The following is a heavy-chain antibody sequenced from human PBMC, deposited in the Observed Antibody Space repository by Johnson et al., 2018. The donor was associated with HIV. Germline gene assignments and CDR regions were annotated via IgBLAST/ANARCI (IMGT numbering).Heavy chain of an antibody. Sequence: MQLVESGGSVVRPGGSLRLSCAASGFTSDDYGMSWVRQVPGKGLEWVSGINWNGGSIGYADSVKGRFTMSRDSAKNTLYLQMNSLRADDTAVYYCARKQWLVIASDAFDIWGQGTMVTVSS. V-gene: IGHV3-20*04. CDR3: ARKQWLVIASDAFDI. J-gene: IGHJ3*02. CDR1: GFTSDDYG. CDR2: INWNGGSI. D-gene: IGHD6-19*01.